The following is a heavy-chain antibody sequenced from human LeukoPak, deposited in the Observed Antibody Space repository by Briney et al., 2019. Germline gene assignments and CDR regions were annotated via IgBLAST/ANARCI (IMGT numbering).Heavy chain of an antibody. J-gene: IGHJ4*02. Sequence: SETLSLTCTVSGGSISSYYWSWIRQPPGKGLEWIGYISYSGSTNYNPSLKSRVTISVDTPKNQFSLNLSSVTAADTAVYYCASSTTGTRFVDYWGQGTLVTVSS. V-gene: IGHV4-59*01. CDR2: ISYSGST. CDR1: GGSISSYY. D-gene: IGHD1-1*01. CDR3: ASSTTGTRFVDY.